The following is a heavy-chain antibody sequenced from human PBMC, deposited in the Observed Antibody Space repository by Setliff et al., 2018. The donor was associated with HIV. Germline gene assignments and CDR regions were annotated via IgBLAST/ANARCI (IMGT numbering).Heavy chain of an antibody. D-gene: IGHD1-26*01. CDR3: ARDRPRGGRSLDDFDI. CDR2: ISSSSSYI. V-gene: IGHV3-21*01. J-gene: IGHJ3*02. Sequence: GESLKISCAASGFTFSSYSMNWVRQAPGKGLEWVSSISSSSSYIYYANSLKGRFTISRDNAKNSLYLQMNSLRAEDTAVYYCARDRPRGGRSLDDFDIWGQGTMVTVSS. CDR1: GFTFSSYS.